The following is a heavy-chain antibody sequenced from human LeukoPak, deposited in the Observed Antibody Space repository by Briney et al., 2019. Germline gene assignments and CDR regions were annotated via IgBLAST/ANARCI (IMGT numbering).Heavy chain of an antibody. V-gene: IGHV1-24*01. CDR2: FDPEDGET. CDR3: AGIVVVPAAPGDYYGMDV. D-gene: IGHD2-2*01. Sequence: ASVKVSCKVSGYTLTELSMHWVRQAPGKGLEWMGGFDPEDGETIYAQKFQGRVTMTEDTSTDTAYMELSSLRSEDTAVYYCAGIVVVPAAPGDYYGMDVWGQGTTVTVSS. J-gene: IGHJ6*02. CDR1: GYTLTELS.